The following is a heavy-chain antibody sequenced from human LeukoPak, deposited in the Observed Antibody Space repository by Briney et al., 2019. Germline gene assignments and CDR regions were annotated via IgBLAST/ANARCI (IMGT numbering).Heavy chain of an antibody. CDR2: IYYSGST. Sequence: SETLSLTCTVSGGSITSYWSWIRQPPGKGLEWIGYIYYSGSTNYNPSLKSRVTMSIDTSKSQFSLKLNSVTAADTAFYYCARLLRVTTVGPDLYYFDYWGQGTLVTVSS. CDR3: ARLLRVTTVGPDLYYFDY. D-gene: IGHD4-17*01. J-gene: IGHJ4*02. CDR1: GGSITSY. V-gene: IGHV4-59*08.